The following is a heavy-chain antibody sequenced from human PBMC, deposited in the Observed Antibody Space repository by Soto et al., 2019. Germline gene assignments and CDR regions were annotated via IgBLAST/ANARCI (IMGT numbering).Heavy chain of an antibody. CDR1: GGSISSGGYS. D-gene: IGHD3-10*01. V-gene: IGHV4-30-2*01. CDR3: ACTMVRGVMGAFDI. Sequence: PSETLSLTCTVSGGSISSGGYSWSWIRQPPGKGLEWIGYIYHSGSTYYNPSLKSRVTISVDRSKNQFSLKLSSVTAADTAVYYCACTMVRGVMGAFDIWGQGTMVTVSS. J-gene: IGHJ3*02. CDR2: IYHSGST.